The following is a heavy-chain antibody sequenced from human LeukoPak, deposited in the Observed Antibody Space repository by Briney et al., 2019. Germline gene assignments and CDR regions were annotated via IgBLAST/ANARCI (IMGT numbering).Heavy chain of an antibody. CDR2: INPNSGGT. D-gene: IGHD6-19*01. J-gene: IGHJ4*02. V-gene: IGHV1-2*06. CDR1: GYTCTGYY. Sequence: ASVKVSCKASGYTCTGYYMHWVRQAPGQGLEWMGRINPNSGGTNYAQKFQGRVTMTRDTSISTAYMELSRLRSDDTAVYYCAIVAGIRKNDYWGQGTLVTVSS. CDR3: AIVAGIRKNDY.